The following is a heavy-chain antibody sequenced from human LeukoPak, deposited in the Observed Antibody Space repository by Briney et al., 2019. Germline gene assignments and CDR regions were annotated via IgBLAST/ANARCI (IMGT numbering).Heavy chain of an antibody. V-gene: IGHV3-30*18. CDR3: AKDLLTYGDLLGYFDY. CDR2: ISYDGSNK. J-gene: IGHJ4*02. CDR1: GFTFSSYG. Sequence: PGGSLRLSCAASGFTFSSYGKHWVRQAPGKGLEWVAVISYDGSNKYYADSVKGRFTISRDNSKNTLYLQMNSLRAEDTAVYYCAKDLLTYGDLLGYFDYWGQGTLVTVSS. D-gene: IGHD4-17*01.